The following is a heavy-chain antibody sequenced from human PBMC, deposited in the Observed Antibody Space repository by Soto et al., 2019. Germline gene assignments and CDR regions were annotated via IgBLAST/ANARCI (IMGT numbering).Heavy chain of an antibody. CDR3: SRDRAEAGTYYYGMDV. Sequence: SQTLSLTCAISGDSVSSNSGAWNWLRQSPSRGLEWLGRTYYRSKWFNDYAVSVKGRITINPDTSKNQFSLQLNSVTPEDTAVYYCSRDRAEAGTYYYGMDVWAKGPRSPSP. CDR2: TYYRSKWFN. J-gene: IGHJ6*02. D-gene: IGHD6-19*01. V-gene: IGHV6-1*01. CDR1: GDSVSSNSGA.